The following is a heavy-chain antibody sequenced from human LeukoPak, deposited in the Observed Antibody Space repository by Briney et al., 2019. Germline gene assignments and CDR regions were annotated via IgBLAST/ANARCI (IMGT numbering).Heavy chain of an antibody. CDR3: AREADCTNGVCYTHAFDI. V-gene: IGHV4-61*02. CDR1: GGSISSGSYY. J-gene: IGHJ3*02. Sequence: SQTLSLTCTVSGGSISSGSYYWSWIRQPAGKGLEWIGRIYTSGSTNYNPSLKSRGTISVDTSKNQFSLKLSSVTAADTAVYYCAREADCTNGVCYTHAFDIWGQGTMVTVSS. CDR2: IYTSGST. D-gene: IGHD2-8*01.